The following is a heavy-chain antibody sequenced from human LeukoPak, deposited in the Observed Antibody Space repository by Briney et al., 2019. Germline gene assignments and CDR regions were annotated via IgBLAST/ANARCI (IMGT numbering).Heavy chain of an antibody. D-gene: IGHD3-10*01. J-gene: IGHJ5*02. CDR2: INPNSGGT. Sequence: ASVKVSCKASGYTFTGYYMHWVRQAPGQGLEWMGWINPNSGGTNYAQKFQGRVTMTRDTSISTAYMELSRLRSDDTAVYYCARGPRITMVRGVINWFDPWGQGTLVTVSS. CDR1: GYTFTGYY. V-gene: IGHV1-2*02. CDR3: ARGPRITMVRGVINWFDP.